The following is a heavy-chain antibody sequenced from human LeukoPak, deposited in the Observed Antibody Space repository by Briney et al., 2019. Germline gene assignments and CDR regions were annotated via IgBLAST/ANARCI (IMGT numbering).Heavy chain of an antibody. CDR1: GFTFSSYG. CDR3: ASERTLDCGGDCYTDY. V-gene: IGHV3-30*02. Sequence: PGGSLRLSCAASGFTFSSYGMHWVRQAPGKGLEWVAFIRYDGSNKYYADSVKGRFTISRDNSKNTLYLQMNSLRAEDTAVYYCASERTLDCGGDCYTDYWGQGTLVTVSP. D-gene: IGHD2-21*02. CDR2: IRYDGSNK. J-gene: IGHJ4*02.